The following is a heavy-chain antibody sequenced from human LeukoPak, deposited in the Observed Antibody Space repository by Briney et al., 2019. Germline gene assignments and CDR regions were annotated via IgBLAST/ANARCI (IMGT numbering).Heavy chain of an antibody. D-gene: IGHD3-22*01. Sequence: ASVKVSCKASGYTFTSYYMHWVRQAPGQGLEWMGIINPSGGSKGYAQKFQGRVTMTRDTSTSTVYMELSSLRSEDTAVYYCARDLSPVLHSSGYLGYWGQGTLVTVSS. J-gene: IGHJ4*02. V-gene: IGHV1-46*01. CDR2: INPSGGSK. CDR1: GYTFTSYY. CDR3: ARDLSPVLHSSGYLGY.